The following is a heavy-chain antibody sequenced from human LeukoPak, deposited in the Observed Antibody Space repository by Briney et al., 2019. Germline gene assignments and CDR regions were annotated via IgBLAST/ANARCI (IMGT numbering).Heavy chain of an antibody. CDR1: GDSVSSNSAA. CDR2: TYYRAKWYN. CDR3: AKSRSYGRRYFDY. J-gene: IGHJ4*02. V-gene: IGHV6-1*01. Sequence: SQTLSLTRAISGDSVSSNSAAWDWIRQSPSRGLEWLIRTYYRAKWYNDYAVSVKSRITINPDTSKNQFSLQLNSVTPEDTAVYYCAKSRSYGRRYFDYWGQGTLVTVSS. D-gene: IGHD3-10*01.